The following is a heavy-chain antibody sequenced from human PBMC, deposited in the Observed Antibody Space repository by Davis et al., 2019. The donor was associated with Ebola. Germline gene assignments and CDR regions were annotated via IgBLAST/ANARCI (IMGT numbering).Heavy chain of an antibody. CDR2: IYYSGST. Sequence: MPSETLSLTCKVSGDPIDSFYWTWIRQPPGKGLEWIGYIYYSGSTNYNPSLKSRVTISVDTSKNQFSLKLSSVTAADTAVYYCARVEYYDFWSGGFDYWGQGTLVTVSS. CDR3: ARVEYYDFWSGGFDY. D-gene: IGHD3-3*01. CDR1: GDPIDSFY. J-gene: IGHJ4*02. V-gene: IGHV4-59*01.